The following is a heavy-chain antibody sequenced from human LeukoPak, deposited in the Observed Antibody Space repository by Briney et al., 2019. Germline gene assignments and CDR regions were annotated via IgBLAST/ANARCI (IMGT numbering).Heavy chain of an antibody. J-gene: IGHJ2*01. Sequence: GGSLRLSCAASGFTFSSFEMNWVRQAPGKGLEWVSYISSNGATIYYADSVKGRFTISRDNAKNSLYLQMNSLRAEDTAAYYCARDGRHYCSGGSCYSPYWYFDLWGRGTLVTVSS. CDR2: ISSNGATI. V-gene: IGHV3-48*03. CDR1: GFTFSSFE. D-gene: IGHD2-15*01. CDR3: ARDGRHYCSGGSCYSPYWYFDL.